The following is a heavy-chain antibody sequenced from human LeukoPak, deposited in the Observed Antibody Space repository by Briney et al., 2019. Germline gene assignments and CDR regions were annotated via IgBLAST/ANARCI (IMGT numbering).Heavy chain of an antibody. CDR1: GISFSSYS. CDR2: ISSTGANI. Sequence: PGGSLRLSCAASGISFSSYSMNWVRQAPGKGLEWVSSISSTGANIYYADSVKGRFTISRDNSKNTLYLQMNSLRAEDTAVYYCAKTVTHYYYYYMDVWGKGTTVTVSS. V-gene: IGHV3-21*01. D-gene: IGHD4-11*01. J-gene: IGHJ6*03. CDR3: AKTVTHYYYYYMDV.